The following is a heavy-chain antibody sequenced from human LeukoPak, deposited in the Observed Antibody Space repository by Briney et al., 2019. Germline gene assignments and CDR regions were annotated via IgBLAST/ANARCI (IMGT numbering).Heavy chain of an antibody. J-gene: IGHJ4*02. CDR3: ARARRYSYGPTPFDY. D-gene: IGHD5-18*01. CDR2: INPNSGGT. V-gene: IGHV1-2*02. CDR1: GYTFTGYY. Sequence: ASVKVSCKASGYTFTGYYMHWVRQAPGQGLEWMGWINPNSGGTNYAQKFQGRVTMTRDTSISTAYMELSRLRSDDTAVYYCARARRYSYGPTPFDYWGQGTLVTVSS.